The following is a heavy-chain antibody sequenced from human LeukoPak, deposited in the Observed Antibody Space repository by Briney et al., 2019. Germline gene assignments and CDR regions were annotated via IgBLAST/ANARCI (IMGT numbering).Heavy chain of an antibody. D-gene: IGHD3-10*01. CDR3: ARGDGE. CDR1: GYTFTNYD. Sequence: ASVKVSCKASGYTFTNYDINRVRHAPGQGLEWMGWMNPNSGDTAYAQRFQGRVTITADKSTSTAYMELSSLRSEDTAVYYCARGDGEWGQGTLVTVSS. CDR2: MNPNSGDT. V-gene: IGHV1-8*03. J-gene: IGHJ4*02.